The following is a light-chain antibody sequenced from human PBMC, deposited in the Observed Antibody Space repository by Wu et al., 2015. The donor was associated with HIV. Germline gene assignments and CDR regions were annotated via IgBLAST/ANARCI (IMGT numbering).Light chain of an antibody. V-gene: IGKV1-9*01. Sequence: DIQMTQSPSFLSASIGDRVTITCRASQGINSSLVWYQQKPGKAPQLLIYAASTLQSGVPLRFSGSGSGTEFTLTVTSLQSDDFATYYCLQLSTYPFTFGPGTKVDFK. CDR1: QGINSS. CDR2: AAS. CDR3: LQLSTYPFT. J-gene: IGKJ3*01.